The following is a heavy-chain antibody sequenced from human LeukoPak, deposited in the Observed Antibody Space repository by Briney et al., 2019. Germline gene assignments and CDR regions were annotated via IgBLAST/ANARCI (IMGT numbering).Heavy chain of an antibody. Sequence: GGSLRLSCAASGFTFSSYWMHWVRQTPGKGLEWVANIRQDGSEKYYVDSVKGRFTISRDNAKNSLYLQMNSLRAEDTAVYSCVRDGDTSGYTNWGQGTLVTVSS. CDR3: VRDGDTSGYTN. D-gene: IGHD3-22*01. V-gene: IGHV3-7*01. CDR2: IRQDGSEK. CDR1: GFTFSSYW. J-gene: IGHJ4*02.